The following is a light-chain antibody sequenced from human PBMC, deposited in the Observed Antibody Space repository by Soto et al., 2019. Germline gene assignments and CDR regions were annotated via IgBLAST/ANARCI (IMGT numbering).Light chain of an antibody. CDR3: TAYPCGNNPYV. V-gene: IGLV2-14*01. CDR1: SSDVGGYNY. CDR2: DVR. J-gene: IGLJ1*01. Sequence: QSALTQPDSVSGSPGQSISISCTGTSSDVGGYNYVFWYQQNTGKAPKRMIYDVRTRPSGVSNRFSGSKSVNTASLTISWLQAEDEADYSCTAYPCGNNPYVVGTGTKETV.